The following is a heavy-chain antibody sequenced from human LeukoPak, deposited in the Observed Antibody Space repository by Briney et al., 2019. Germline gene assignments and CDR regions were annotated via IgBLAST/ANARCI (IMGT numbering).Heavy chain of an antibody. CDR3: ARDHGYQLLFNAFDI. CDR1: GYTFTGYY. CDR2: INPNSGGT. Sequence: ASVKVSCKASGYTFTGYYMHWVRQAPGQGLEWMGWINPNSGGTNYAQKFQGRVTMTRDTSISTAYMELSRLRSDDTAVYYCARDHGYQLLFNAFDIWGQGTMVTVSS. D-gene: IGHD2-2*01. J-gene: IGHJ3*02. V-gene: IGHV1-2*02.